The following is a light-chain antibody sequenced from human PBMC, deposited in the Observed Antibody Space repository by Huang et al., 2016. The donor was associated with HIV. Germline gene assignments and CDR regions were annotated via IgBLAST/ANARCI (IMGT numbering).Light chain of an antibody. CDR1: QSVSTW. CDR3: QQYNTLWT. Sequence: DIQMPQSPSILSASVGDRVSITCRASQSVSTWLAWYQQKPGKPPKRLIYKYAPSESVVPSRFSGSGSGTEFTLTISSLQPDDFATYYCQQYNTLWTFGQGTKV. J-gene: IGKJ1*01. V-gene: IGKV1-5*03. CDR2: KYA.